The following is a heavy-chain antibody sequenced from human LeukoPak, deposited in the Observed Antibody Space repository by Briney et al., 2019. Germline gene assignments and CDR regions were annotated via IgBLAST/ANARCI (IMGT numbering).Heavy chain of an antibody. V-gene: IGHV4-34*01. Sequence: SETLSLTCAVYGGSFGGYYWSWIRQPPGKGLEWIGEINHSGSTNYNPSLKSRVTISVDTSKNQFSLKLGSVTAADTAVYYCARGCSGGSCYSDFDYWGQGTLVTVSS. CDR1: GGSFGGYY. J-gene: IGHJ4*02. D-gene: IGHD2-15*01. CDR3: ARGCSGGSCYSDFDY. CDR2: INHSGST.